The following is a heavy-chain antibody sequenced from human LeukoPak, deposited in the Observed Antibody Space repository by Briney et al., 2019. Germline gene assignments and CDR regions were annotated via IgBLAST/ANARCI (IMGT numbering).Heavy chain of an antibody. J-gene: IGHJ6*02. Sequence: SETLSLTCPVSGGSISSYHWSLIRHPPVNGLECIGYIYYSGRTNFNPSPKSRVTISVDTSKNQFSLKLNSVTAAATAVYYCARLFGADHVAYFYYYGMDVWGQGTTVTASS. CDR1: GGSISSYH. D-gene: IGHD1-14*01. CDR2: IYYSGRT. V-gene: IGHV4-59*08. CDR3: ARLFGADHVAYFYYYGMDV.